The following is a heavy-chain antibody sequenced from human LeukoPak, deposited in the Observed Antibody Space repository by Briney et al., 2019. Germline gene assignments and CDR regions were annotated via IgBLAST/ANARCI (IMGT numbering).Heavy chain of an antibody. D-gene: IGHD4-11*01. V-gene: IGHV3-15*01. Sequence: GGSLRLSCAASGFTFSNAWMSWVRQAPGKGLEWVGRIKSKTDGGTTDYAAPVKGRFTISRDDSKNTLYLQMNSLRAEDTAVYYCARERDDYSNYVQTGGDAFDIWGQGTMVTVSS. CDR1: GFTFSNAW. CDR3: ARERDDYSNYVQTGGDAFDI. J-gene: IGHJ3*02. CDR2: IKSKTDGGTT.